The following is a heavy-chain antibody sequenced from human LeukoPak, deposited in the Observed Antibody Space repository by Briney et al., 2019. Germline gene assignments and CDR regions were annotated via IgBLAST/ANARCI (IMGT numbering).Heavy chain of an antibody. CDR1: GYTFTSYD. CDR3: ASSITGTTNYYYMDV. Sequence: ASVKVSCKASGYTFTSYDINWVRQAPGQGLEWMGWMNPNSGNTGYAQMFQGRVTMTRNTSISTAYMELSSLRSEDTAVYYCASSITGTTNYYYMDVWGKGTTVTVSS. V-gene: IGHV1-8*01. D-gene: IGHD1-7*01. J-gene: IGHJ6*03. CDR2: MNPNSGNT.